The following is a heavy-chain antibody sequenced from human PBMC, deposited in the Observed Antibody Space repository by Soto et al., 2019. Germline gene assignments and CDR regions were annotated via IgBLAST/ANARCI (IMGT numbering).Heavy chain of an antibody. J-gene: IGHJ5*02. D-gene: IGHD4-17*01. CDR2: IYYSGST. CDR3: AREKRIYGDYVVAWFDP. Sequence: SETLSLTCTVSGGSISSYYWSWIRQPPGKGLEWIGYIYYSGSTNYNPSLKSRVTISVDTSKNQFSLKLSSVTAADTAVYYCAREKRIYGDYVVAWFDPWGQGTLVTVSS. CDR1: GGSISSYY. V-gene: IGHV4-59*01.